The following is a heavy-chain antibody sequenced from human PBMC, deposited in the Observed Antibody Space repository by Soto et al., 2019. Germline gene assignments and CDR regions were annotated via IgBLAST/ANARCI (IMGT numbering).Heavy chain of an antibody. CDR3: ARTRSAWSDFHYYLLAV. J-gene: IGHJ6*02. D-gene: IGHD1-26*01. V-gene: IGHV3-30*03. Sequence: GGSLRLSCAASGFTFSSYSMNWVRQGPGNGLEWVAFISYDSTKTYYADSVKGRFTISRDNSNSALYVQMNSLTGEDTAVYYCARTRSAWSDFHYYLLAVWAQGSSVLVSS. CDR2: ISYDSTKT. CDR1: GFTFSSYS.